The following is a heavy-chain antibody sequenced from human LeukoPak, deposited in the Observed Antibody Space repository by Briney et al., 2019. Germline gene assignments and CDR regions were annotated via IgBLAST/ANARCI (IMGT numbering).Heavy chain of an antibody. CDR1: GGSFSGYY. CDR3: ARHDWTLAVAGVPFDY. Sequence: SETLSLTCAVYGGSFSGYYWSWIRQPPGKGLEWIGEINHSGSTNYNPSLKSRVTISVDTSKNQFSLKLSSVTAADTAVYYCARHDWTLAVAGVPFDYWGQGTLVTVSS. CDR2: INHSGST. D-gene: IGHD6-19*01. J-gene: IGHJ4*02. V-gene: IGHV4-34*01.